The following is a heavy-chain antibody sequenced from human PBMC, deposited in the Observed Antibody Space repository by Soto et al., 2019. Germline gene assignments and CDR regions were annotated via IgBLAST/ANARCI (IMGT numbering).Heavy chain of an antibody. CDR1: GYTFTSYA. V-gene: IGHV1-3*01. CDR2: INAGNGNT. Sequence: QVQLVQSGAEVKKPGASVKVSCKASGYTFTSYAMHWVRQAPGQRLEWMGWINAGNGNTKYSQKFQGRVTITRDTSASTAYMELSSLRSEDTAVYYCARCNDYSPYYYYYYGMDVWGQGTTVTVSS. D-gene: IGHD4-4*01. CDR3: ARCNDYSPYYYYYYGMDV. J-gene: IGHJ6*02.